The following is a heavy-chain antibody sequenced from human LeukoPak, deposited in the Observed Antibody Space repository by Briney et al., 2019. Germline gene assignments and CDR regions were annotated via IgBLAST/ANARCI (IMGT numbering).Heavy chain of an antibody. CDR2: ISSSGSAI. D-gene: IGHD1-1*01. Sequence: GGSLRLSCAASGFTFSSYEVNWVRQAPGKGLEWVSYISSSGSAIYYADSVKGRFTISRDNAKNSLYLQMNSLRAEDTAVYFCTRVTTNGYFEYWGQGTLVTVSS. CDR1: GFTFSSYE. J-gene: IGHJ4*02. CDR3: TRVTTNGYFEY. V-gene: IGHV3-48*03.